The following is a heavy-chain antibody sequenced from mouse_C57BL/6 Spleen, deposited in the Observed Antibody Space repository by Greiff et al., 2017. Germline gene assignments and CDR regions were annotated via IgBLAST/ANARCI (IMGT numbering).Heavy chain of an antibody. Sequence: LVESGDGLVKPGGSLKLSCAASGFTFSSYAMSWVRQTPEKRLEWVAYISSGSDYIYYADTVKGRFTISRDNARNTLYLQLSSLKSEDTAMYYCTRDGNYAMDYWGQGTSVTVSS. J-gene: IGHJ4*01. CDR3: TRDGNYAMDY. D-gene: IGHD2-1*01. CDR1: GFTFSSYA. CDR2: ISSGSDYI. V-gene: IGHV5-9-1*02.